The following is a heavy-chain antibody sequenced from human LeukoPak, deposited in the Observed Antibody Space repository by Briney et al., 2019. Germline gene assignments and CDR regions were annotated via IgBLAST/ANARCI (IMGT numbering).Heavy chain of an antibody. Sequence: SETLSLTCTVSGGSVSSGSYYWIRQPPGKGPEWIGYIYNGGITTYNPSLKSRVTISVDTSKSQLSLKLSSVTAADTAVYYCAREDSSWYVGYWGQGTLVTVSP. J-gene: IGHJ4*02. CDR1: GGSVSSGSYY. CDR2: IYNGGIT. V-gene: IGHV4-61*01. CDR3: AREDSSWYVGY. D-gene: IGHD6-13*01.